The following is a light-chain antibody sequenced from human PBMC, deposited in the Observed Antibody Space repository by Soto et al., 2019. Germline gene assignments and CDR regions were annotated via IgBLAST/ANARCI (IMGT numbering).Light chain of an antibody. CDR2: EVS. Sequence: QSVLTQPASVSGSPGQSITISCTGTGSDVGGYNFVSWYQQFPGKAPKLIIYEVSNRPSGVSNRFSGSKSGNTASLTISGLQAEDEADFYCSSYTSTNNWVFGGGTQLTVL. CDR1: GSDVGGYNF. J-gene: IGLJ3*02. V-gene: IGLV2-14*01. CDR3: SSYTSTNNWV.